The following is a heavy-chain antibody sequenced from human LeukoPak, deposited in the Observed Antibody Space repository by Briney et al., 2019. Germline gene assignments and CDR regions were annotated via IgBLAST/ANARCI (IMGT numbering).Heavy chain of an antibody. CDR2: INPSGGST. J-gene: IGHJ6*02. V-gene: IGHV1-46*01. D-gene: IGHD2-8*01. Sequence: GASVKVSCKASGYTFTSYYMHWVRQAPGQGLEWMGIINPSGGSTSYAQKFQGGVTMTRDTSTSTVYMELSSLRSEDTAVYYCARGGYKYCTNGSPRCARYYYGMDVWGQGTTVTVSS. CDR1: GYTFTSYY. CDR3: ARGGYKYCTNGSPRCARYYYGMDV.